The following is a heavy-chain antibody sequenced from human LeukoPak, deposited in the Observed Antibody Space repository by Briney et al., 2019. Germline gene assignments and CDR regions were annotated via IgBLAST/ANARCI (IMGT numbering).Heavy chain of an antibody. CDR2: IYSDNT. D-gene: IGHD4/OR15-4a*01. Sequence: GGSLRLSCTVSGFTVSRISMSWVRQAPGKGLEWVSFIYSDNTHYSDSVKGRFTISRDNSKNTLYLQMNSLRAEDTAVYYCARRAGAYSHPYDYWGQGTLVTVSS. J-gene: IGHJ4*02. CDR1: GFTVSRIS. CDR3: ARRAGAYSHPYDY. V-gene: IGHV3-53*01.